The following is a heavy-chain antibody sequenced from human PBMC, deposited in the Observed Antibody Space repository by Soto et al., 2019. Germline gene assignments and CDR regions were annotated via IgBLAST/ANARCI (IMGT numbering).Heavy chain of an antibody. CDR1: GGTFSSYA. D-gene: IGHD2-2*02. CDR2: IIPIFGTA. Sequence: SVKVSCKASGGTFSSYAISWVRQAPGQGLEWMGGIIPIFGTANYAQKFQGRVTITADESTSTAYMELSSLRSEDTAVYYCARVVVQADIGYYYGMHVWGQGTTVTVSS. CDR3: ARVVVQADIGYYYGMHV. V-gene: IGHV1-69*13. J-gene: IGHJ6*02.